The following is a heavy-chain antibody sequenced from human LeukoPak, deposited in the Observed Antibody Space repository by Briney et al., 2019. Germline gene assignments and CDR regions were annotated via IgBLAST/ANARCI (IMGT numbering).Heavy chain of an antibody. V-gene: IGHV4-4*07. Sequence: SETLSLTCSVSGDSITYFYWSWIRQAAGKGLEWIGRISSSGSTDYNASLKSRVTMSVDTSKNQLSLKVISVTAADTAVYYCARESIQQWLVLDAFDIWGQGTMVTVSS. CDR2: ISSSGST. D-gene: IGHD6-19*01. J-gene: IGHJ3*02. CDR3: ARESIQQWLVLDAFDI. CDR1: GDSITYFY.